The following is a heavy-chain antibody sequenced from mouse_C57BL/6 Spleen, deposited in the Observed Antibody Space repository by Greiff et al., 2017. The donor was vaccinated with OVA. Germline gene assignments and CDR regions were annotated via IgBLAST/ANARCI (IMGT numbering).Heavy chain of an antibody. V-gene: IGHV1-82*01. CDR1: GYAFSSSW. CDR2: IYPGDGDT. Sequence: VMLVESGPELVKPGASVKISCKASGYAFSSSWMNWVKQRPGKGLEWIGRIYPGDGDTNYNGKFKGKATLTADKSSSTAYMQLSSLTSEDSAVYFCARALSPYYAMDYWGQGTSVTVSS. CDR3: ARALSPYYAMDY. D-gene: IGHD6-1*01. J-gene: IGHJ4*01.